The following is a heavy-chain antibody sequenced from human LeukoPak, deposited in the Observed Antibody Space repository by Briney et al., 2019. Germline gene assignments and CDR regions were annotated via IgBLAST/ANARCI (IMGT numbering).Heavy chain of an antibody. CDR3: ARDRLTSGWLFEL. Sequence: GGALRVSCEASGVTLISDRMSWGRQAPGKGLWWVSSLSSSSSFTYYADSVKGRFTISRDNSKNSLSLQMNSLRAEDTAVYYCARDRLTSGWLFELWGRGTLVIVSS. V-gene: IGHV3-21*03. D-gene: IGHD6-19*01. J-gene: IGHJ4*02. CDR2: LSSSSSFT. CDR1: GVTLISDR.